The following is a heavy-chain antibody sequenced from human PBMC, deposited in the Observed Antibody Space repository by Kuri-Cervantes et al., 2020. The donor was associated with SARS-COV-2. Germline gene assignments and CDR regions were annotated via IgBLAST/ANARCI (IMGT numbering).Heavy chain of an antibody. D-gene: IGHD1-26*01. J-gene: IGHJ4*02. CDR2: IGTAGDT. V-gene: IGHV3-13*03. Sequence: GESLKISCAACGFTFSSYDMHWVRQATGKGLEWVSAIGTAGDTYYPGSVKGQFTISRENAKNSLYLQMNSLRAGDTAVYYCPVQGATGGFDYWGQGTLVTVSS. CDR1: GFTFSSYD. CDR3: PVQGATGGFDY.